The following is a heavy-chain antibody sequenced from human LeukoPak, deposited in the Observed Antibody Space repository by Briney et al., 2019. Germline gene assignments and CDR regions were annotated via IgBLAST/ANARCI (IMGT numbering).Heavy chain of an antibody. CDR1: GFTFRSYE. J-gene: IGHJ4*02. CDR3: AREPIAPTGHPFDY. CDR2: ISGSGNTI. D-gene: IGHD6-13*01. V-gene: IGHV3-48*03. Sequence: GGSLRLSCAASGFTFRSYEMNWVRQAPGKGLEWVSYISGSGNTIYYADSVKGRFTISRDNAKDSLYLQINSLRAEDTAFYYCAREPIAPTGHPFDYWGREPWSPSPQ.